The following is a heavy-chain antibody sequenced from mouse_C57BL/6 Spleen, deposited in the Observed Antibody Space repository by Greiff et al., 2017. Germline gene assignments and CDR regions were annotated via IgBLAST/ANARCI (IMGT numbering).Heavy chain of an antibody. CDR3: TRKIYYDYDGDY. CDR1: GFTFSDAW. V-gene: IGHV6-6*01. J-gene: IGHJ2*01. Sequence: EVQGVESGGGLVQPGGSMKLSCAASGFTFSDAWLDWVRQSPAKGLEWVAEIRNKANNHATYYAESVKGRFTISRDDSKSSVYLQMNSLRAEDTGIYYGTRKIYYDYDGDYWGQGTTLTVSS. D-gene: IGHD2-4*01. CDR2: IRNKANNHAT.